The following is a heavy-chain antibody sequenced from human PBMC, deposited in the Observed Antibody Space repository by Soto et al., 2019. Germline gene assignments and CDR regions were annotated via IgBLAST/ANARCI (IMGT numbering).Heavy chain of an antibody. CDR3: ARHLYGRGMDV. J-gene: IGHJ6*01. Sequence: QVQLQESGPGLVQPSQTLSLTCTVTGGSISSGDNYWGWIRQPPGKGLEWIAYISYRGSTSYNSSLRSRLTISLETSKNLFSLELSSVTAADTAIYFCARHLYGRGMDVW. CDR1: GGSISSGDNY. D-gene: IGHD2-2*02. V-gene: IGHV4-30-4*01. CDR2: ISYRGST.